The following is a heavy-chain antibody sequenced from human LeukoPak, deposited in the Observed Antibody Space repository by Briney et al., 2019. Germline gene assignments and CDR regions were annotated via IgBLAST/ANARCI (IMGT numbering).Heavy chain of an antibody. CDR3: AKELDSSADY. CDR2: IRYDGSNK. CDR1: VFTYSRYG. V-gene: IGHV3-30*02. Sequence: PGGSLRLFRAASVFTYSRYGMHCVRQAPGRGLEGVAFIRYDGSNKYYAESLKGRFTISRDNSKHTLYRQMNSLIAEDTPVLYCAKELDSSADYWGQGTLVTVPS. J-gene: IGHJ4*02. D-gene: IGHD6-6*01.